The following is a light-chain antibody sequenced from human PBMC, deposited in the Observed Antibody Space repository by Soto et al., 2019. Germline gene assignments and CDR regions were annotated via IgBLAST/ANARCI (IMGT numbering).Light chain of an antibody. Sequence: EIVLTQSPGTLSLAVGERATLSCRASQIISSSYLAWYQQRPGQAPKLLIYGASRRATGVPDRFSGSESGTDFTLTISRVEPEDFAVYYCQPYNNWPLTFGGGTKVEIK. CDR1: QIISSSY. V-gene: IGKV3-20*01. CDR2: GAS. J-gene: IGKJ4*01. CDR3: QPYNNWPLT.